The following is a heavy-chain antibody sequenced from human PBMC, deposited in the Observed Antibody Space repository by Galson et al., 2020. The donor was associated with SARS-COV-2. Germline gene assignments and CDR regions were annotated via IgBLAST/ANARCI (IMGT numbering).Heavy chain of an antibody. V-gene: IGHV3-73*01. Sequence: GESLKISCAASGFTFSGSAVHWVRQASGKGLEWVGRIRSQAHNYATAYGVSLQGRFTVSRDDSKNTAYLQMNSLKTEDTAVYYCTKLPDCTTTSCDQCYYGMDVWGQGTTVTVSS. D-gene: IGHD2-2*01. CDR2: IRSQAHNYAT. CDR1: GFTFSGSA. CDR3: TKLPDCTTTSCDQCYYGMDV. J-gene: IGHJ6*02.